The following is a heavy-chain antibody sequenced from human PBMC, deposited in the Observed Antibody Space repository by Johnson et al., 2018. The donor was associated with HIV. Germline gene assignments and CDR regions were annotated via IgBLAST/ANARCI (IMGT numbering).Heavy chain of an antibody. CDR3: ARVRPGNPHDAFDI. CDR2: IYNGDSI. D-gene: IGHD1-14*01. V-gene: IGHV3-66*02. Sequence: VQLVESGGGVVQPGRSLRLSCAASGFTFDDYGMSWVRQAPGKGLEWVSVIYNGDSIYYADSVRGRFTISGDNSKNTVYLQMNSLRPEDTAVYYCARVRPGNPHDAFDIWGQGTMVTVSS. CDR1: GFTFDDYG. J-gene: IGHJ3*02.